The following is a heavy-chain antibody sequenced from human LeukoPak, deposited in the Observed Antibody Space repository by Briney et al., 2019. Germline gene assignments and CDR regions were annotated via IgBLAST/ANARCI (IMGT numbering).Heavy chain of an antibody. CDR2: IKQDGSEK. V-gene: IGHV3-7*01. D-gene: IGHD3-10*01. CDR3: ARRPQYYYGSGSQYFDY. CDR1: GFTFSSYW. Sequence: GGSLRLSCSASGFTFSSYWMSWVRQAPGKGLEWVANIKQDGSEKYYVDSVKGRFTISRDNAKNSLYLQMNSLRAEDTAVYYCARRPQYYYGSGSQYFDYWGQGTLVTVSS. J-gene: IGHJ4*02.